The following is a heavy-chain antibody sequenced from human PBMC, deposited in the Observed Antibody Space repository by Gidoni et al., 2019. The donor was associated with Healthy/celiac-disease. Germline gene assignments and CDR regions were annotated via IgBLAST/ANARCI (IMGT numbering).Heavy chain of an antibody. CDR2: ISWDGGST. V-gene: IGHV3-43*01. CDR3: AKGRGTNYFDY. D-gene: IGHD3-16*01. J-gene: IGHJ4*02. CDR1: GFTFDAYT. Sequence: EVQLVESGGVVVQPGGSLRLSCAASGFTFDAYTMNWVRQAPGKGLEWVSLISWDGGSTYYADSVKGRFTISRDNSKNSLYLQMNSLRTEDTALYYCAKGRGTNYFDYWGQGTLVTVSS.